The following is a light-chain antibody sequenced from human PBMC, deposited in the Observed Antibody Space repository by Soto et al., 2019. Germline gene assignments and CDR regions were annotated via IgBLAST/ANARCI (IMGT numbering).Light chain of an antibody. Sequence: DIQMTQSPSSLSASVGDRITITCRASQSISRYLNWYQHKPGKAPKLLINAASSLEREVPSRFSGGGSGTDFTLNISSLQPDDFATYYCQQNYRATPWTFGQGTKVEVK. CDR2: AAS. CDR3: QQNYRATPWT. J-gene: IGKJ1*01. CDR1: QSISRY. V-gene: IGKV1-39*01.